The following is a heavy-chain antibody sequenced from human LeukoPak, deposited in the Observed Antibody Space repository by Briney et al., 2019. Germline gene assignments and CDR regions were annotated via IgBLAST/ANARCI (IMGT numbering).Heavy chain of an antibody. CDR1: GFTFSSYA. CDR3: AKTNSSSWYTDY. Sequence: GGSLRLSCAASGFTFSSYAMSWVRQAPGKGLEWVSAISGSGGSTYYADSVKGRFIISRDNSKNTLYLQMNSLRAEDTAVYYCAKTNSSSWYTDYWGQGTLVTVSS. D-gene: IGHD6-13*01. V-gene: IGHV3-23*01. J-gene: IGHJ4*02. CDR2: ISGSGGST.